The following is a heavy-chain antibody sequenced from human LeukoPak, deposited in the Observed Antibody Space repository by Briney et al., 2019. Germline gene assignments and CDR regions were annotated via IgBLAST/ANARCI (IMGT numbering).Heavy chain of an antibody. J-gene: IGHJ5*02. Sequence: GGSLRLSCAASGFTFSSYAMSWVRQAPGKGLEWVSAISGSGGTTYYADSVKGRFTFSRDNSKNTLYLQMNSLRAEDTAVYYCAKWPVGNGYGVWFDPWGQGTLVTVSS. CDR1: GFTFSSYA. CDR3: AKWPVGNGYGVWFDP. D-gene: IGHD5-18*01. CDR2: ISGSGGTT. V-gene: IGHV3-23*01.